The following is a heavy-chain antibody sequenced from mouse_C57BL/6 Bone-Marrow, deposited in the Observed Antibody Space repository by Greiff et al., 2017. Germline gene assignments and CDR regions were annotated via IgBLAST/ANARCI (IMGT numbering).Heavy chain of an antibody. CDR2: INPYNGGT. CDR1: GYTFTDYY. Sequence: EVMLVESGPVLVKPGASVKMSCKASGYTFTDYYMNWVKQSHGKSLEWIGVINPYNGGTSYNQKFKGKATLTVDKSSSTAYMELNSLTSEDSAVYYCAREGTYDYDGFAYWGQGTLVTVSA. CDR3: AREGTYDYDGFAY. D-gene: IGHD2-4*01. V-gene: IGHV1-19*01. J-gene: IGHJ3*01.